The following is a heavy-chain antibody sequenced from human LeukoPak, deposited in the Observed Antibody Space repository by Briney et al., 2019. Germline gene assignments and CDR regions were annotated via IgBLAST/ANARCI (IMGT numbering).Heavy chain of an antibody. V-gene: IGHV5-51*01. D-gene: IGHD4-11*01. J-gene: IGHJ5*02. Sequence: GESLKISCKASSYNFANYWIGWVRQMPGKGLEWMGLIYPAGSETIYNPSFQGQVTISVDWSTSTVYLQWNTLKASDTAMYFCARRDYTSVWFDPWGQGTLVTVSS. CDR3: ARRDYTSVWFDP. CDR2: IYPAGSET. CDR1: SYNFANYW.